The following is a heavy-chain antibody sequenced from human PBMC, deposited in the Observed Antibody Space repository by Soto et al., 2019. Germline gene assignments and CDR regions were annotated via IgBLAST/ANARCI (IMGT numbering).Heavy chain of an antibody. CDR2: IYYSGTT. J-gene: IGHJ5*02. V-gene: IGHV4-61*01. CDR3: ARGEDLGNWFDP. Sequence: PSQTLSLTWTVSAGSVRDGSYYRSLIRQPPGKGLEWIGYIYYSGTTNYNPSLKSRVTISVDTSKNQFSLKLSSVTAADTAVYYCARGEDLGNWFDPWGQGALVTVSS. CDR1: AGSVRDGSYY.